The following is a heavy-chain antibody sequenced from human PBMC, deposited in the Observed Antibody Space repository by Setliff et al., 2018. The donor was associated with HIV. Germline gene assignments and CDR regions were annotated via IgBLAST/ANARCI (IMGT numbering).Heavy chain of an antibody. D-gene: IGHD1-26*01. V-gene: IGHV3-74*01. Sequence: PGGSLRLSCAASGFTSSSFSMYWVRQAPGKGLVWVSRVNSDGRSTNYADSVKGRFTMSRDNAKNTLHLQLNSLRAEDAAVYYCARDRGGSYTPLDFWGQGTLVTVSS. CDR1: GFTSSSFS. CDR3: ARDRGGSYTPLDF. CDR2: VNSDGRST. J-gene: IGHJ4*02.